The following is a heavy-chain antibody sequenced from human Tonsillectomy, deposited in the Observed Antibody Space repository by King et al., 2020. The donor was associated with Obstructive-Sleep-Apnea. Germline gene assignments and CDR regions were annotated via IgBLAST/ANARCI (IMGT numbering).Heavy chain of an antibody. V-gene: IGHV5-51*01. J-gene: IGHJ3*02. Sequence: VQLVESGAEVKKPGESLKISCKTSGYTFTKYWIGWVRQVPGKGLEWMGMIYPGDSDTRYGPSLQGQVTISDDKSIITTFVQWSSLKASDTAMYYCATSIVTTVGGVFDIWGQGTMVTVSS. CDR2: IYPGDSDT. CDR1: GYTFTKYW. CDR3: ATSIVTTVGGVFDI. D-gene: IGHD5-12*01.